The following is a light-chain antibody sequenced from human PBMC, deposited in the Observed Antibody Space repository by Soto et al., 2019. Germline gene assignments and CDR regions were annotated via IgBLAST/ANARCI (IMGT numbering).Light chain of an antibody. Sequence: EIVLTQSPGTLSLSPGERATLSCRASQSVSSNFFAWYQQKPGQAPRLVIYGASSRPTGIPDRFSGSGSGTDFTLTISRLEPEDFAVYYCQQYNNWLRTFGQGTKVDIK. CDR2: GAS. CDR1: QSVSSNF. J-gene: IGKJ1*01. CDR3: QQYNNWLRT. V-gene: IGKV3-20*01.